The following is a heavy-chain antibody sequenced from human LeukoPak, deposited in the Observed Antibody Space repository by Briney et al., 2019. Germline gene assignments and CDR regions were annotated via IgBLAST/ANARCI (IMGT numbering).Heavy chain of an antibody. CDR1: GGSISSYY. Sequence: KSSETLSLTCTVSGGSISSYYWSWIRQPPGKGLEWIGYIYYSGSTNYNPSLKSRVTMSVDTSKNQFSLKLSSVTAADTAVYYCAGVTGDAFDIWGQGTMVTVSS. V-gene: IGHV4-59*12. D-gene: IGHD7-27*01. CDR2: IYYSGST. CDR3: AGVTGDAFDI. J-gene: IGHJ3*02.